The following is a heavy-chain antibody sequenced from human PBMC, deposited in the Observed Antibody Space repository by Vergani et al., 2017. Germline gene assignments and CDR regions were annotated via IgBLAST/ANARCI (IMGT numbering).Heavy chain of an antibody. Sequence: EVHLVESGGGLVQPGRSLRLSCAASGFTFDDYAMHWVRQAPGKGLEWVSTINIGGRTSYADSVKGRLTLTRDDSKNTLHLQMNSLRPEDTAVYYCARGMTTETTDLDGFDIWGQGTMVSVSS. CDR1: GFTFDDYA. V-gene: IGHV3-9*01. J-gene: IGHJ3*02. CDR3: ARGMTTETTDLDGFDI. D-gene: IGHD4-17*01. CDR2: INIGGRT.